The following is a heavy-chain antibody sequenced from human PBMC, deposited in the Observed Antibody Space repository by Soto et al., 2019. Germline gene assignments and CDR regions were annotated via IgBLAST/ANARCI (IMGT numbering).Heavy chain of an antibody. J-gene: IGHJ4*02. D-gene: IGHD3-10*01. Sequence: SETLSLTCTVSGGSISSGDYYWSWIRQPPGKGLEWIGYIYDSGSTYYNPSLKSRVTISVDTSKNQFSLKLSSVTAADTAVYYCARGITMVRGVVYYFDYWGQGTLVTVSS. CDR2: IYDSGST. V-gene: IGHV4-30-4*01. CDR3: ARGITMVRGVVYYFDY. CDR1: GGSISSGDYY.